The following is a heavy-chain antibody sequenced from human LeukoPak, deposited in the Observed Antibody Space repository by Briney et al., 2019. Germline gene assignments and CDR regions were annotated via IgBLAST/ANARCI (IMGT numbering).Heavy chain of an antibody. CDR2: ISYIGSS. CDR1: GVSMSIYY. CDR3: VGWQVAGAFEI. D-gene: IGHD6-19*01. Sequence: SETLSLTCTVSGVSMSIYYWSWIRQPPGKRLEWIAFISYIGSSNYNPSLTSRATISVDSSKNQFSLKLNSVTAADTAVYYCVGWQVAGAFEIWGQGTMATVSS. J-gene: IGHJ3*02. V-gene: IGHV4-59*01.